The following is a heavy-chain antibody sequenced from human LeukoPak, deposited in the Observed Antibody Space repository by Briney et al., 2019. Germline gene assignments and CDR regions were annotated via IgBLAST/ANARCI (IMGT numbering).Heavy chain of an antibody. CDR1: GGSISSSNW. CDR2: IYHSGST. Sequence: SETLALTCAGSGGSISSSNWWSWVRQPPGKGLEWIGEIYHSGSTNYNPSLKSRVTISVDKSKNQFSLKLSSVTAADTAVYYCARDTVTVDYYYGMDVWGQGTTVTVSS. D-gene: IGHD4-17*01. CDR3: ARDTVTVDYYYGMDV. V-gene: IGHV4-4*02. J-gene: IGHJ6*02.